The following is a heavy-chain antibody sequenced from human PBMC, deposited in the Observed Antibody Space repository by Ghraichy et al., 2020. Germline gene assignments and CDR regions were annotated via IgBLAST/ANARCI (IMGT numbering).Heavy chain of an antibody. CDR2: IIPIFGTA. V-gene: IGHV1-69*13. Sequence: SVKVSCKASGGTFSRYTISWVRLTPGQGLEWMGGIIPIFGTANYAQKFQGRVTITADESTSTAYMELSTLRSEDTAVYYCAREGEMATITGAFDMWGQGTLITVAS. D-gene: IGHD5-24*01. J-gene: IGHJ3*02. CDR1: GGTFSRYT. CDR3: AREGEMATITGAFDM.